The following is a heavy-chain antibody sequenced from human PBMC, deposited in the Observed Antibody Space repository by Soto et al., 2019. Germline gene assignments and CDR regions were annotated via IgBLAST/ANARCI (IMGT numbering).Heavy chain of an antibody. CDR1: GFTFSDYY. D-gene: IGHD3-9*01. CDR3: ARDGNTLAGYVSEGWFDP. V-gene: IGHV3-11*01. Sequence: QVQLVESGGGLVKPGGSLRLSCAASGFTFSDYYMSWIRQAPGKGLEWVSYISSSGSTIYYAVSVKGRFTISRDNAKNSLVPQMNTVRAAGKAVYYCARDGNTLAGYVSEGWFDPWGQRTLVTVSS. J-gene: IGHJ5*02. CDR2: ISSSGSTI.